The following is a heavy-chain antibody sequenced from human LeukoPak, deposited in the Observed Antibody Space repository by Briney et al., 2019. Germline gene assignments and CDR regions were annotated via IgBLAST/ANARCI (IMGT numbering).Heavy chain of an antibody. J-gene: IGHJ4*02. CDR1: GYTFTSYG. Sequence: GASVKVSCKASGYTFTSYGISWVRQAPGQGLEWMGWISAYNGNTNYAQKLQGRVTMTTDTSTSTAYMELRSLRSDDTAVYYCASGYYDFWSGYYEESVFDYWGQGTLVTVSS. CDR3: ASGYYDFWSGYYEESVFDY. D-gene: IGHD3-3*01. CDR2: ISAYNGNT. V-gene: IGHV1-18*01.